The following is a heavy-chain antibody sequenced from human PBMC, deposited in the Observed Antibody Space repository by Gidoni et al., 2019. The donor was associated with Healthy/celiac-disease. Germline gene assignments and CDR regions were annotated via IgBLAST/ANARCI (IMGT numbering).Heavy chain of an antibody. D-gene: IGHD3-3*01. CDR1: GFTFDDYA. CDR2: ISWNSGSI. Sequence: EVQLVESGGGLVQPGRSLRLSCAASGFTFDDYAMNWVRQAPGKGLEWVSGISWNSGSIGYADSVKGRFTISRDNAKNSLYLQMNSLRAEDTALYYCAKDLPSVWSGYYARDHDAFDIWGQGTMVTVSS. CDR3: AKDLPSVWSGYYARDHDAFDI. V-gene: IGHV3-9*01. J-gene: IGHJ3*02.